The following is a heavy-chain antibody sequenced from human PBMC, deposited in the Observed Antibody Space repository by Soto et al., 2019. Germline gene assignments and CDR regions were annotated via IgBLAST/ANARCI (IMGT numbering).Heavy chain of an antibody. Sequence: SETLSLTCTVSGGSISTYYWNWIRQSPGKGLEWIGYIYRTGGTHYNPSLNSRAAISLGTSRNQFSLQLNSVTAADTAVYFCARQIGDDPFDIWGQGTMVTVS. V-gene: IGHV4-4*09. D-gene: IGHD3-3*01. J-gene: IGHJ3*02. CDR2: IYRTGGT. CDR3: ARQIGDDPFDI. CDR1: GGSISTYY.